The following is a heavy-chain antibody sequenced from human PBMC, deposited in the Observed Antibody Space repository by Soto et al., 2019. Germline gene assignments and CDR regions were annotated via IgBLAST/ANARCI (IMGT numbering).Heavy chain of an antibody. D-gene: IGHD5-18*01. J-gene: IGHJ4*02. V-gene: IGHV4-31*03. CDR1: GGSISSGGYY. Sequence: PSETLSLTCTVSGGSISSGGYYWSWIRQHPGKGLEWIGYIYYSGSTYYNPSLKSRVTISVDTSKNQFSLKLSSVTAADTAVYYCARAYSYGLTFDYWGQGTLVTVSS. CDR2: IYYSGST. CDR3: ARAYSYGLTFDY.